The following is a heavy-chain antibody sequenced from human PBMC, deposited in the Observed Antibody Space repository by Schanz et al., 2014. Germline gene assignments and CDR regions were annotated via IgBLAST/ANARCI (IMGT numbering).Heavy chain of an antibody. D-gene: IGHD6-6*01. V-gene: IGHV3-30*14. J-gene: IGHJ4*02. Sequence: QVQLVESGGGVVQPGRSLRLSCAASGFTFSNSPLHWVRQAPGKGLDWVAVISYDGSITYYADSVKGRFTISRDNSKNTLYLQMNSLRVEDTAIYYCARGHGISTRLPIDSWGQGTLVTVSS. CDR1: GFTFSNSP. CDR2: ISYDGSIT. CDR3: ARGHGISTRLPIDS.